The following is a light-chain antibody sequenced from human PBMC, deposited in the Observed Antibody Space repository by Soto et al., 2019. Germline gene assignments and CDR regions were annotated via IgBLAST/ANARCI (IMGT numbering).Light chain of an antibody. V-gene: IGLV2-14*01. CDR1: SSDVGGYSY. J-gene: IGLJ1*01. CDR2: DVS. Sequence: QSVLTQPASVSGSPGQSIAISCTGTSSDVGGYSYVSWYQQQPGKAPKLVISDVSNRPSGVSDRFSGSKSGNTASLTISGLQTEDEADYCCASYTTSSTYVFGTGTKLTVL. CDR3: ASYTTSSTYV.